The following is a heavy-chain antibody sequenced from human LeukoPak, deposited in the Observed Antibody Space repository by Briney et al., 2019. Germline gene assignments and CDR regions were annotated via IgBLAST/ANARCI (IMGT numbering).Heavy chain of an antibody. V-gene: IGHV1-18*01. D-gene: IGHD3-3*01. Sequence: ASVKVSCKSSDYTFTSYGINWVRQAPGQGLEWMGWISAYNANTNYAQKLQGRVTMTTDTSTSTAYMELRSLRSDDTAVYYCARDQHDFWSGYHSENAFDIWGQGTMVTVSS. CDR1: DYTFTSYG. CDR2: ISAYNANT. J-gene: IGHJ3*02. CDR3: ARDQHDFWSGYHSENAFDI.